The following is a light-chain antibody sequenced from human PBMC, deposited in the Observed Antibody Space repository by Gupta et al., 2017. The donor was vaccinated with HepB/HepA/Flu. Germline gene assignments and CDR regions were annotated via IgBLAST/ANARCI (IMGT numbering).Light chain of an antibody. CDR1: QSVDSF. CDR2: GAS. V-gene: IGKV3-11*01. CDR3: QQRTNWLT. Sequence: IVLTQSPATLSLSPGERATLSCRASQSVDSFLAWYQQKPGQAPRLLIYGASNRATGIPARFSGSGSGTDFTLIISSLEPADFAVYYCQQRTNWLTFGGGTRVEVK. J-gene: IGKJ4*01.